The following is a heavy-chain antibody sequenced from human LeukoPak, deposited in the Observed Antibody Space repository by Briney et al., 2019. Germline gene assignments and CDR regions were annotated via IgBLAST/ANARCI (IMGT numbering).Heavy chain of an antibody. Sequence: GGSLRLSCAASGFTFSSYAMSWVRQAPGKGLEWVSAISGSGGSTYYADSVKGRFTISRDNSKNTLYLQMNSLRAEDTAVYYCAKDLSSKYYGSGGQYYYYYYGMDVWGQGTTVTVSS. CDR3: AKDLSSKYYGSGGQYYYYYYGMDV. V-gene: IGHV3-23*01. CDR1: GFTFSSYA. J-gene: IGHJ6*02. D-gene: IGHD3-10*01. CDR2: ISGSGGST.